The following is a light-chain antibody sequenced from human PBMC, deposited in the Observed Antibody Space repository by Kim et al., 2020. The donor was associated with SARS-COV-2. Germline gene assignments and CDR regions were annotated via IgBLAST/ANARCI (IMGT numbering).Light chain of an antibody. J-gene: IGKJ4*01. CDR3: QQYLSSSPSVS. V-gene: IGKV1-5*01. CDR2: YAS. Sequence: VGDRVTITCRASESIDRWLAWYQQKPGKAPKLLIYYASRLESGVPSRFSGSGSGTEFTLTISSLQSDDFATYFCQQYLSSSPSVSFGGGTKVDIK. CDR1: ESIDRW.